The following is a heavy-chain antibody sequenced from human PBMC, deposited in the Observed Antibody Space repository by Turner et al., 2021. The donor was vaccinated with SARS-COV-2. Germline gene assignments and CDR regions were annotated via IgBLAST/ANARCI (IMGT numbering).Heavy chain of an antibody. CDR3: ATGYQLRVNWFDP. V-gene: IGHV1-24*01. J-gene: IGHJ5*02. D-gene: IGHD2-2*01. CDR2: FDPEDGET. CDR1: GYTLTELS. Sequence: QVQLGQSGAEVKKPGASVKVACKISGYTLTELSMYWVRQAPGKGLEWMGGFDPEDGETIYAQNFQGRVTMTEDTSTDTAYMELSSLRSEDTAVYFCATGYQLRVNWFDPWGQGTLVTVSS.